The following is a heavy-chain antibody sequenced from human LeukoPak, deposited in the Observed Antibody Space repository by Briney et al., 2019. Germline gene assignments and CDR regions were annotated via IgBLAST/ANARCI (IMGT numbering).Heavy chain of an antibody. CDR3: ARVEGDTVIRYDY. CDR2: INHSGST. J-gene: IGHJ4*02. CDR1: GGSFSGYY. Sequence: KPSETLSLTCAVYGGSFSGYYWSWIRQPPGKGLEWIGEINHSGSTNYNPSLKSRVTISVDTSKNQFSLKLSSVTAADTAVYYCARVEGDTVIRYDYWGQGTLVTVSS. V-gene: IGHV4-34*01. D-gene: IGHD3-9*01.